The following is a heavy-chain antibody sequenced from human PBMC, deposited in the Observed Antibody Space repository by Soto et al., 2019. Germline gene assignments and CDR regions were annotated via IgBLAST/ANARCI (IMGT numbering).Heavy chain of an antibody. Sequence: SQTLSLTCAISGDSVSSNSAAWNWIRQSPSRGLEWLGRTYYRSKWYNDYAVSVKSRITINPDTSKNQFSLQLNSVTPEDTAVYYCAGEVDIVVVPAARRGMDVWGQGTTVTVSS. V-gene: IGHV6-1*01. CDR3: AGEVDIVVVPAARRGMDV. D-gene: IGHD2-2*03. CDR1: GDSVSSNSAA. CDR2: TYYRSKWYN. J-gene: IGHJ6*02.